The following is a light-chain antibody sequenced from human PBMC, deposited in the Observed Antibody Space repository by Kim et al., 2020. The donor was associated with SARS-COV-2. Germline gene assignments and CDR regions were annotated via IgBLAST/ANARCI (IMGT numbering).Light chain of an antibody. CDR1: QSVSSH. J-gene: IGKJ4*01. V-gene: IGKV3-11*01. Sequence: EIVLTQSPATLSVSPGERATLSCRASQSVSSHLAWYQQKPGQGPRLLIYDASNRATGIPARFSGSGSGTDFTLTISSLEPEDFAVYYCQQRTSCPLTFGGGTKVDIK. CDR3: QQRTSCPLT. CDR2: DAS.